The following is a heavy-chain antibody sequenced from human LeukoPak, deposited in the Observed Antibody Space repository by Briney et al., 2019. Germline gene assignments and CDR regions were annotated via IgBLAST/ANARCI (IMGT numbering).Heavy chain of an antibody. CDR2: ISSSGGST. V-gene: IGHV3-23*01. Sequence: PGGSLRLSCAASGFTFGTYAMSWVRQAPGKGLEWVSGISSSGGSTYYADSVKGRFTISRDNSKNTLYLQMNSLRAEDTAVYYCARTSGYGDYDLIREDYLDYWGQGTLVTVSS. D-gene: IGHD4-17*01. CDR3: ARTSGYGDYDLIREDYLDY. CDR1: GFTFGTYA. J-gene: IGHJ4*02.